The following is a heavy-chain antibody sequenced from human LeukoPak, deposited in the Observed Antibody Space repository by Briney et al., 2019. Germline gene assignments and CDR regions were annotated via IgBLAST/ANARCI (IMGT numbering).Heavy chain of an antibody. Sequence: GGSLRLSCAASGFTFNDCYMNWIRQAPGKGLEWVSYISSSGSTRYYADSLKGRFTISRDNAGNSLYLQMDSLRADDTAVYYCARDRSRMVRGIDALDLWGQGTMVTVSS. CDR3: ARDRSRMVRGIDALDL. CDR2: ISSSGSTR. J-gene: IGHJ3*01. CDR1: GFTFNDCY. D-gene: IGHD3-10*01. V-gene: IGHV3-11*01.